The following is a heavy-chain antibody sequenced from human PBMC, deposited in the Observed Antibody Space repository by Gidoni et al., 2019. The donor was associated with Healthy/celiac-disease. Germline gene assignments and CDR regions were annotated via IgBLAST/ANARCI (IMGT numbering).Heavy chain of an antibody. CDR3: ARFGGYYDSSGFYYDYGMDV. Sequence: QVQLVESGGGLVKPVGSLRLSCAASGFTFSDYSMRWIRQAPGKGLEWVSYISSSSSYTNDADAVKGRFTISRDNAKNSLYLQMNSLRAEDTAVYYCARFGGYYDSSGFYYDYGMDVWGQGTTVTVSS. J-gene: IGHJ6*02. CDR2: ISSSSSYT. D-gene: IGHD3-22*01. CDR1: GFTFSDYS. V-gene: IGHV3-11*06.